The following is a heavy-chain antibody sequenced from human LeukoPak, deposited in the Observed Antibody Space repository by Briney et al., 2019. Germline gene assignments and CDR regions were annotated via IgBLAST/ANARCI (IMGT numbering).Heavy chain of an antibody. J-gene: IGHJ4*02. D-gene: IGHD5-24*01. CDR2: IIPIFGTA. CDR1: GGTFSSYA. Sequence: SVKVSCKASGGTFSSYAISWVRQAPGQGLEWMGGIIPIFGTANYAQKFQGRVTITADESTSTAYMELSSLRSEDTAVYYCARVGLKMATLHFDYWGQGTLVTVSS. CDR3: ARVGLKMATLHFDY. V-gene: IGHV1-69*13.